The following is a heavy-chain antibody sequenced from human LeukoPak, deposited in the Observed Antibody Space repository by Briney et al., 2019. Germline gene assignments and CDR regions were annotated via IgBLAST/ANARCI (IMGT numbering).Heavy chain of an antibody. CDR1: GGSISSSTYY. Sequence: SETLSLTCTVSGGSISSSTYYWGWIRQPPGKGLEWIGSIYYSGSTYYNPSLKSRVTISVDTSKNQFSLKLSSVTAADTAVYYCARDLGIGAFDIWGQGTMVTVSS. J-gene: IGHJ3*02. D-gene: IGHD7-27*01. V-gene: IGHV4-39*07. CDR2: IYYSGST. CDR3: ARDLGIGAFDI.